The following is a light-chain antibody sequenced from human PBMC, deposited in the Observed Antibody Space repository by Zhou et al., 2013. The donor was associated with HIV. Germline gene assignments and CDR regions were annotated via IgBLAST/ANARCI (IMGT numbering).Light chain of an antibody. Sequence: IQMTQSPSSLSASVGDRVTITCRASQGIRNDLGWYQQKPGKAPNLVIYKASTLESGVPSRFSGSGSGTEFTLTISSLQPDDFATYYCLQRHSYPRTFGQGTKVEIK. J-gene: IGKJ1*01. CDR2: KAS. CDR1: QGIRND. V-gene: IGKV1-17*01. CDR3: LQRHSYPRT.